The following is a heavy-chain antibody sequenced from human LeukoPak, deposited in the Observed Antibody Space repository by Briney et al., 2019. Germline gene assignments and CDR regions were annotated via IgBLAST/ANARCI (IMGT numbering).Heavy chain of an antibody. Sequence: GASVKVSCKASGYTFTGYYMHWVRQAPGQGLEWMGWINPNSGGTNYAQKFQGRVTMTRDTSISTAYMELSRLRSDDTAVYYCARDSYDSSGNYLDSWGQGTRVTVSS. CDR1: GYTFTGYY. J-gene: IGHJ4*02. V-gene: IGHV1-2*02. CDR2: INPNSGGT. D-gene: IGHD3-22*01. CDR3: ARDSYDSSGNYLDS.